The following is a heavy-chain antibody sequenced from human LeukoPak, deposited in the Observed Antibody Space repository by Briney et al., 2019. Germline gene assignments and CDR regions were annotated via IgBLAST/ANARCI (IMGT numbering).Heavy chain of an antibody. CDR2: IRYDGNIK. CDR3: VKDNPLDY. J-gene: IGHJ4*02. V-gene: IGHV3-30*02. Sequence: GGSLRLSCGASGFTFSSYGMLWVRQSPGKGLEWVAFIRYDGNIKFYADSMKGRFTISRDNSKNTLYLHINSLRPEDTALYYCVKDNPLDYWGQGTLVIVSS. D-gene: IGHD1-14*01. CDR1: GFTFSSYG.